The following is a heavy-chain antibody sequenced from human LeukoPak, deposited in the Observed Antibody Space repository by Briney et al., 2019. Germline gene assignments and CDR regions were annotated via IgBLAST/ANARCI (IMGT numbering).Heavy chain of an antibody. CDR2: IYYTGST. V-gene: IGHV4-59*01. Sequence: SETLSLTCTVSGGSMSTYYWTWIRQPPRKGLEWIGFIYYTGSTNYNPSLKSRVTISVDTSKNQFSLKLSSVTAADTAVYYGAGMRITTPTVRTLDYWGQGTLVTVSS. J-gene: IGHJ4*02. CDR3: AGMRITTPTVRTLDY. CDR1: GGSMSTYY. D-gene: IGHD1-14*01.